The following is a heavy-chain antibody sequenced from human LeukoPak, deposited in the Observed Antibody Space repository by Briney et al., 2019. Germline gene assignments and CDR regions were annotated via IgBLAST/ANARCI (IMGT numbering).Heavy chain of an antibody. CDR1: GGSFSGYY. J-gene: IGHJ4*02. D-gene: IGHD5-24*01. CDR2: INHSGST. V-gene: IGHV4-34*01. CDR3: ARGSQRWLQSPYDY. Sequence: SETLSLTCAVYGGSFSGYYWGWIRQPPGKGLEWIGEINHSGSTNYNPSLKSRVTISVDTSKNQFSLKLSSVTAADTAVYYCARGSQRWLQSPYDYWGQGTLVTVSS.